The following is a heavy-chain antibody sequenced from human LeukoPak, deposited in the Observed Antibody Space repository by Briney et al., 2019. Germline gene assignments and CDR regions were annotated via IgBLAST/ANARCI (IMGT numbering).Heavy chain of an antibody. Sequence: GASVKVSCKASGYIFTDFYIHWVRQAPGQGLEWIGIIYPSVDTTDSSQKFKGRVTVTRDTSTSTVYMELRTLRSEDTAIYYCIREYEGGYFDYWGQGTLVTVSS. D-gene: IGHD2-8*01. J-gene: IGHJ4*02. CDR1: GYIFTDFY. CDR3: IREYEGGYFDY. CDR2: IYPSVDTT. V-gene: IGHV1-46*01.